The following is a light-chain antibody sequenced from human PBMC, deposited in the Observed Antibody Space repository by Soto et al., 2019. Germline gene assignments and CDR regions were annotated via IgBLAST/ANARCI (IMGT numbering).Light chain of an antibody. CDR3: SSYTSSSSLGV. V-gene: IGLV2-14*01. J-gene: IGLJ2*01. CDR1: SSDVGGYNY. Sequence: QSALTQPASVSGSPGQSITISCTGTSSDVGGYNYVSWYQQHPGKAPKLMIYDVSNRPSGVSNRFSGSKSRNTASLTISGLQAEDEADYYCSSYTSSSSLGVFGGGTKLTVL. CDR2: DVS.